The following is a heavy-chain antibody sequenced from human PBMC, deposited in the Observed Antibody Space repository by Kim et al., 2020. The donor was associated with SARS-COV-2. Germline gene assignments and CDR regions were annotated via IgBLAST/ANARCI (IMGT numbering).Heavy chain of an antibody. J-gene: IGHJ6*02. V-gene: IGHV3-33*05. D-gene: IGHD6-13*01. CDR2: ISYDGSNK. Sequence: GGSLRLSCAASGFTFSSYGMHWVRQAPGKGLEWVAVISYDGSNKYYADSVKGRFTISRDNSKNTLYLQMNSLRAEDTAVYYCARVAYSSSWYPLYGMDVWGQGTTVTVSS. CDR1: GFTFSSYG. CDR3: ARVAYSSSWYPLYGMDV.